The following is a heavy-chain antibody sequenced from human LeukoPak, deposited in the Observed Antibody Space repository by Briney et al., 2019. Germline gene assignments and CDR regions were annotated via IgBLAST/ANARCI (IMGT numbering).Heavy chain of an antibody. J-gene: IGHJ4*02. CDR3: ARMGRDHSTLTILDY. V-gene: IGHV4-31*03. D-gene: IGHD1-26*01. CDR1: GGSISSGGYY. CDR2: IYYTGSA. Sequence: SQTLSLTCTVSGGSISSGGYYWSWIRQLPGKGLEWIGFIYYTGSAYYNPSLKSRVSISVDTSKNQFSLKVSSVTAADTAVYYCARMGRDHSTLTILDYWGQGTLVTVSS.